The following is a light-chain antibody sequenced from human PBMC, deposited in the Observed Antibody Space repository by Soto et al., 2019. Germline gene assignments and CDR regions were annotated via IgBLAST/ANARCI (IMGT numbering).Light chain of an antibody. V-gene: IGKV3-15*01. CDR1: QSVSSN. CDR3: LQYINWPFT. CDR2: GAS. Sequence: EIVLTQSPATLSVSPGERATLSCRASQSVSSNLAWYQHKPGQAPRLLIYGASTRATGIPARFSGSGSGTEFTLTISSLQSEDFAVYYCLQYINWPFTFGQGTRLEIK. J-gene: IGKJ5*01.